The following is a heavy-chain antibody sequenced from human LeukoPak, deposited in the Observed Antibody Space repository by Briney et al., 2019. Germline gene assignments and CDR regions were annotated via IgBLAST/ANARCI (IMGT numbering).Heavy chain of an antibody. CDR2: IYHSGST. Sequence: SETLSLTCAVSGGSISSSNWWSWVRQPPGKELEWIGEIYHSGSTNYNPSLKSRVTISVDKSKNQFSLKLSSVTAADTAVYYCARDNGNRIWFGELLPRYGMDVWGQGTTVTVSS. D-gene: IGHD3-10*01. CDR3: ARDNGNRIWFGELLPRYGMDV. J-gene: IGHJ6*02. V-gene: IGHV4-4*02. CDR1: GGSISSSNW.